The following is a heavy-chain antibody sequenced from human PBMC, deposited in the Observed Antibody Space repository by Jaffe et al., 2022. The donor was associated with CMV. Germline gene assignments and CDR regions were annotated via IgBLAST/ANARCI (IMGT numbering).Heavy chain of an antibody. Sequence: QVQLVQSGAEVKKPGSSVKVSCKASGGTFSSYAISWVRQAPGQGLEWMGRIIPILGIANYAQKFQGRVTITADKSTSTAYMELSSLRSEDTAVYYCARDESGSFPFDYWGQGTLVTVSS. CDR1: GGTFSSYA. D-gene: IGHD1-26*01. J-gene: IGHJ4*02. CDR3: ARDESGSFPFDY. V-gene: IGHV1-69*09. CDR2: IIPILGIA.